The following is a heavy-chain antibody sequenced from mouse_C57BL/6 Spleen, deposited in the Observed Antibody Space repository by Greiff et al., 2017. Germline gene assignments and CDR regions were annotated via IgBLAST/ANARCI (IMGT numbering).Heavy chain of an antibody. CDR2: IYPGSGST. CDR3: ARFITTVVAPLDY. J-gene: IGHJ2*01. D-gene: IGHD1-1*01. Sequence: VQLQQPGAELVKPGASVKMSCKASGYTFTSYWITWVKQRPGQGLEWIGDIYPGSGSTNYNEKFKSKATLTVETSSITAYMQLSSLTSEASAVYYCARFITTVVAPLDYWGQGTTLTVSS. V-gene: IGHV1-55*01. CDR1: GYTFTSYW.